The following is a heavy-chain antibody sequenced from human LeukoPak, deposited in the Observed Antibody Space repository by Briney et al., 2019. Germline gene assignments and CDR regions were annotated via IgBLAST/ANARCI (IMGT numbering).Heavy chain of an antibody. CDR3: AKDTSPQIRGVVAH. D-gene: IGHD2-15*01. V-gene: IGHV3-30*02. CDR1: GFTFSDVW. J-gene: IGHJ4*02. Sequence: PGGSLRLSCAASGFTFSDVWMSWVRQAPGKGLEWVAFIRYDGSNKYYADSVKGRFTISRDNSKNTLYLQMNSLRAEDTAVYYCAKDTSPQIRGVVAHWGQGTLVTVSS. CDR2: IRYDGSNK.